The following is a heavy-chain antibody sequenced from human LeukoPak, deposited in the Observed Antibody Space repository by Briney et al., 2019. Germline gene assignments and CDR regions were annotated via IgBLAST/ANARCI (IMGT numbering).Heavy chain of an antibody. V-gene: IGHV3-7*03. Sequence: GGSLRLSCAASGFTFSSYWMSWVRQAPGKGLEWVANIKQDGNEKYYVDSVKGRFTISRDNAKNSLYLQMNSLRAEDTAVYYCARVSPNYYDSSGYDPTEYFQHWGQGTLITVSS. CDR2: IKQDGNEK. J-gene: IGHJ1*01. CDR3: ARVSPNYYDSSGYDPTEYFQH. CDR1: GFTFSSYW. D-gene: IGHD3-22*01.